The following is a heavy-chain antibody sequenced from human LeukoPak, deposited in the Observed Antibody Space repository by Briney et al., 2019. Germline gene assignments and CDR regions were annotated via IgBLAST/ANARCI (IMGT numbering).Heavy chain of an antibody. D-gene: IGHD4-23*01. V-gene: IGHV3-43*01. CDR3: AKDQGKDYYYYMDV. CDR2: ISWDGGST. J-gene: IGHJ6*03. Sequence: GRSLRLSCAASGFTFDDYTMHWVRQAPGKGLEWVSLISWDGGSTYYADSVKGRFTISRDNSKNSLYLQMNSLRTEDTALYYCAKDQGKDYYYYMDVWGKGTTVTVSS. CDR1: GFTFDDYT.